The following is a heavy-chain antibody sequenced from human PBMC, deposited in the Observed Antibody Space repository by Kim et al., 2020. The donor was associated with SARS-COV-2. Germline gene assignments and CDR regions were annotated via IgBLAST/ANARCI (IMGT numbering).Heavy chain of an antibody. Sequence: SETLSLTCTVSGGSISSGDYYWSWIRQPPGKGLEWIGYIYFSGSTYYNPSLKSRVTISVDTSKNQFSLKLSSVTAADTAVYYCARGEDDSSGYYHPAPNFDYWGQGTLVTVSS. CDR3: ARGEDDSSGYYHPAPNFDY. CDR1: GGSISSGDYY. V-gene: IGHV4-30-4*01. J-gene: IGHJ4*02. CDR2: IYFSGST. D-gene: IGHD3-22*01.